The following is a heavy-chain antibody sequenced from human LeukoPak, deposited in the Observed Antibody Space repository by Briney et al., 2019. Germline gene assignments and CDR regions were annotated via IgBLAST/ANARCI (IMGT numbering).Heavy chain of an antibody. V-gene: IGHV3-23*01. CDR2: ICSNDNNT. D-gene: IGHD6-13*01. J-gene: IGHJ4*02. CDR3: ARQYPRSSWYFDY. Sequence: PGGSLRLSCAASGFTFSSYAMNWVRQAPGKGLEWVSAICSNDNNTYYANSVKGRFTISRDNSKNTLSLQLNSLRAEDTAVYYCARQYPRSSWYFDYWGQGTLVTVSS. CDR1: GFTFSSYA.